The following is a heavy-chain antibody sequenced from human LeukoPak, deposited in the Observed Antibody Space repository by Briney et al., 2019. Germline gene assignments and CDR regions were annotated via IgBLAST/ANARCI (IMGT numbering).Heavy chain of an antibody. CDR1: GGTFSSYA. V-gene: IGHV1-69*04. CDR3: ARDLGYGSGSPNWFDP. D-gene: IGHD3-10*01. J-gene: IGHJ5*02. Sequence: VASVKVSCKASGGTFSSYAISWVGQAPGQGLEWMGRIIPILGIANYAQKFQGRVTITADKSTSTAYMELSSLRSEDTAVYYCARDLGYGSGSPNWFDPWGQGTLVTVSS. CDR2: IIPILGIA.